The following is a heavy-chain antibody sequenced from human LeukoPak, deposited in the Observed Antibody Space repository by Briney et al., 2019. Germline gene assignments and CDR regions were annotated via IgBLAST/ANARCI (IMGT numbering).Heavy chain of an antibody. J-gene: IGHJ4*02. Sequence: SVKVSCKASGGTFSSYAISWVRQAPGQGLEWMGGIIPIFGTANYAQKFQGRVTITTDESTSTAYMELSSLRSEDTAVYYCASGSSRSYGGGGSYYFDYWGQGTLVTVSS. CDR3: ASGSSRSYGGGGSYYFDY. D-gene: IGHD5-18*01. CDR1: GGTFSSYA. V-gene: IGHV1-69*05. CDR2: IIPIFGTA.